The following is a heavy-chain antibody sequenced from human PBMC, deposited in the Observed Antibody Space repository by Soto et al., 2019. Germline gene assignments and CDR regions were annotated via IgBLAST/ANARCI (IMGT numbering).Heavy chain of an antibody. V-gene: IGHV4-61*01. Sequence: SETLSLTCTVSGGSVSSGSYYWSWIRQPPGKGLEWIGYIYYSGSTNYNPSLKSRVPISVDTSKNQFSLKLSSVTAADTAVYYCARGHYGGNPSPWFDPWGQGTLVTVSS. J-gene: IGHJ5*02. CDR1: GGSVSSGSYY. D-gene: IGHD2-15*01. CDR3: ARGHYGGNPSPWFDP. CDR2: IYYSGST.